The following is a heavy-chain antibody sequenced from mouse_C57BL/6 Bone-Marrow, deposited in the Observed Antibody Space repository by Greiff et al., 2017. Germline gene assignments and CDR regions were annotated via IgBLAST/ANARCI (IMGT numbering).Heavy chain of an antibody. CDR3: AREEGPFITTVGVDY. CDR2: INPNNGGT. Sequence: EVQLQQSGPELVKPGASVKISCKASGYTFTDYYMNWVKQSHGKSLEWIGDINPNNGGTSYNQKFKGKATLTVDKSSSTAYMELRSLTSEDSAVYYCAREEGPFITTVGVDYWGQGTALTVSS. D-gene: IGHD1-1*01. V-gene: IGHV1-26*01. J-gene: IGHJ2*01. CDR1: GYTFTDYY.